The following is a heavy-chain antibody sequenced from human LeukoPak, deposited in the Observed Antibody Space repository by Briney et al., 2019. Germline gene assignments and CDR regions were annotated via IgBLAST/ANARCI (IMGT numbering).Heavy chain of an antibody. D-gene: IGHD7-27*01. CDR3: ASPGDIGF. J-gene: IGHJ4*02. CDR1: GSSFSNYV. Sequence: GGSLRLSCAASGSSFSNYVLSWVRQAPGKGLEWVSAISGGGGSTYYTDSVKGRFTISRDNSKNTLYLQMNSLRAEDTAIYYCASPGDIGFWGQRTLVTVSS. CDR2: ISGGGGST. V-gene: IGHV3-23*01.